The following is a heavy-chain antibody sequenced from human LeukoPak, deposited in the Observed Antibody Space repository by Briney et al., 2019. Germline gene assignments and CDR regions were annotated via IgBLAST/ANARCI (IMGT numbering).Heavy chain of an antibody. V-gene: IGHV1-8*01. CDR1: GYTFASFD. J-gene: IGHJ3*02. CDR3: ARAKGTAGTDAFDI. Sequence: ASVKASCKASGYTFASFDINWVRQATGQGLEWMGWMNPNSGNTGYAQKFQGRVTMARNTSISTGYMELSSLRSEDTAVYYCARAKGTAGTDAFDIWGQGTVVTVSS. D-gene: IGHD1-1*01. CDR2: MNPNSGNT.